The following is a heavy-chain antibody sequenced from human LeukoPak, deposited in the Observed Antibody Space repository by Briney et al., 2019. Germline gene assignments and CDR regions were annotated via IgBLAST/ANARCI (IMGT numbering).Heavy chain of an antibody. D-gene: IGHD3-3*01. V-gene: IGHV1-8*03. CDR2: MNPNSGNT. J-gene: IGHJ4*02. CDR3: ARGSDDFWSGYSYYFDY. Sequence: GASVKVSXKASGYTFTSYDINWVRQATGQGLEWMGWMNPNSGNTGYAQKFQGRVTITRNTSISTAYMELSSLRSEDTAVYYCARGSDDFWSGYSYYFDYWGQGTLVTVSS. CDR1: GYTFTSYD.